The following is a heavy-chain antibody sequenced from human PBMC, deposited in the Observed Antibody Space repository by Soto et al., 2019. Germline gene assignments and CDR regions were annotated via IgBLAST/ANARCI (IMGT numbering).Heavy chain of an antibody. J-gene: IGHJ4*02. D-gene: IGHD2-15*01. V-gene: IGHV1-69*06. CDR1: GGTFSSYA. CDR3: VIQRSGVVY. Sequence: SVKVSCKASGGTFSSYAISWVRQAPGQGLEWMGGINPINGTANYAQKFQGRVTITGDTSTSTAYMDLNSLKSEDTAVYYCVIQRSGVVYRGPGTLVTVSS. CDR2: INPINGTA.